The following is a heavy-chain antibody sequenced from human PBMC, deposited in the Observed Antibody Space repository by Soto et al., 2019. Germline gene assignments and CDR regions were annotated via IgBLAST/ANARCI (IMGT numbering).Heavy chain of an antibody. V-gene: IGHV3-21*01. Sequence: EVQLVESGGGLVKPGGSLRLSCAASGFTFSSYSMNWVRQAPGKGLEWVSSISSSSSYIYYADSVKGRFTISRDNAKNSLYLQMNSLRAEVTAVYYCARSGAFWSGYYDYWGQGTLVTVSA. D-gene: IGHD3-3*01. J-gene: IGHJ4*02. CDR3: ARSGAFWSGYYDY. CDR2: ISSSSSYI. CDR1: GFTFSSYS.